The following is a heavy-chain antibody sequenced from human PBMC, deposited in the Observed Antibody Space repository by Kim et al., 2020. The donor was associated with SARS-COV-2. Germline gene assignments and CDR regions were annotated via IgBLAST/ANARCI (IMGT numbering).Heavy chain of an antibody. J-gene: IGHJ6*02. Sequence: GGSLRLSCAASGFTFSSYSMNWVRQAPGKGLEWVSYISSSSSTIYYADSVKGRFTISRDNAKNSLYLQMNSLRDEDTAVYYCATKYSSLYYYYGMDVWGQGTTVTVSS. V-gene: IGHV3-48*02. CDR2: ISSSSSTI. D-gene: IGHD6-6*01. CDR1: GFTFSSYS. CDR3: ATKYSSLYYYYGMDV.